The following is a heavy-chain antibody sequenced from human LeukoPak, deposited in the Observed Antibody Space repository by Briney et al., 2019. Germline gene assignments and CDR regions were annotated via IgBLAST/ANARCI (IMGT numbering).Heavy chain of an antibody. J-gene: IGHJ4*02. CDR3: ASQTGVIDY. CDR2: ISSSSSYI. D-gene: IGHD1-1*01. Sequence: GRSLRLSCAASGFTFSSYYLNWVRQAPGKGLEWVSSISSSSSYIYYADSVKGRFTISRDNAKNSLYLQMNSLRAEDTAVYYCASQTGVIDYWGQGTLVTVSS. CDR1: GFTFSSYY. V-gene: IGHV3-21*01.